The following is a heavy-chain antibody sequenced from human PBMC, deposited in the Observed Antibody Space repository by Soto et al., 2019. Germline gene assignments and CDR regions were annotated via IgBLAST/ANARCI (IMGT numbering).Heavy chain of an antibody. V-gene: IGHV1-46*01. CDR2: INPRDGNT. CDR1: GYTFINYY. D-gene: IGHD5-12*01. Sequence: ASVKVSCKASGYTFINYYIHWVRQAPGQGLEWMGIINPRDGNTNYAQKFQGRVTMTRDTSASTAYMELSSLRSEDTAVYYCARDLRGYSGYDLSWFDPWGQGTLVTVSS. CDR3: ARDLRGYSGYDLSWFDP. J-gene: IGHJ5*02.